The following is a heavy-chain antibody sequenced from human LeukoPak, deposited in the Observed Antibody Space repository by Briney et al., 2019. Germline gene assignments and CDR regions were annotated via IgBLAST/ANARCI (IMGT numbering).Heavy chain of an antibody. CDR3: ARVPSGGPFDY. D-gene: IGHD2-15*01. Sequence: ASVTVSCKASGYSFTSYGISWVRQAPGQGLEWMGWISAYNGNTNYAQRLQGRVTMTTDTSTSTAYMELRSLTSDDTAVYYCARVPSGGPFDYWGQGTLVTVSS. CDR2: ISAYNGNT. CDR1: GYSFTSYG. J-gene: IGHJ4*02. V-gene: IGHV1-18*01.